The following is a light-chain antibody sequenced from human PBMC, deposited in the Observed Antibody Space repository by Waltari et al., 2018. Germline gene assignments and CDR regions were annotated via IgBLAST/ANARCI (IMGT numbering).Light chain of an antibody. V-gene: IGKV4-1*01. CDR2: WAS. J-gene: IGKJ1*01. CDR1: QNVLYSSNNKSF. CDR3: HQYHTVPWT. Sequence: DIVVTQSPDFLAVSLGARATFNCKSSQNVLYSSNNKSFIAWYQQKSGQPPRLLIYWASTRECGVPDRFSGSGSGTDFTLTISSLQAEDVAVYDCHQYHTVPWTFGQGTKVEIK.